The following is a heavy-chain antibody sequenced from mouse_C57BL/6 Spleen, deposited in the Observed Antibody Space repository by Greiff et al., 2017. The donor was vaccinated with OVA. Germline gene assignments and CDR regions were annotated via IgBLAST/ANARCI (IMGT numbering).Heavy chain of an antibody. CDR3: ARPGGFYAMDY. CDR1: GFTFSDYG. CDR2: ISSGSSTI. J-gene: IGHJ4*01. V-gene: IGHV5-17*01. Sequence: EVQGVESGGGLVKPGGSLKLSCAASGFTFSDYGMHWVRQAPEKGLEWVAYISSGSSTIYYADTVKGRFTISRDNAKNTLYLQMTSLRSEDTAMYYCARPGGFYAMDYWGQGTSVTVSS. D-gene: IGHD3-1*01.